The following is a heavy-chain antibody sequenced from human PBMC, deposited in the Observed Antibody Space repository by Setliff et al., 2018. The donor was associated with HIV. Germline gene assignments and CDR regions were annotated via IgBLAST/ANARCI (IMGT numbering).Heavy chain of an antibody. J-gene: IGHJ3*01. CDR3: AGGYPEWADPFGDAFDV. V-gene: IGHV3-33*01. CDR2: IWYDGNNK. CDR1: GFTFSSYG. Sequence: PGGSLRLSCAASGFTFSSYGMHWVRQAPGKGLEWVAVIWYDGNNKYYADSVKGRFTISRDNSKNTLYLQMNSLRAEDTAVYYCAGGYPEWADPFGDAFDVWGQGTMVTVSS. D-gene: IGHD3-3*01.